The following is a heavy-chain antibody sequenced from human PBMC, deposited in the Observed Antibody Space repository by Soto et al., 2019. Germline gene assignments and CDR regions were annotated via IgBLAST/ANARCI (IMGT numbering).Heavy chain of an antibody. CDR2: IHSSGST. D-gene: IGHD6-13*01. CDR3: ARDQGVAAAGITWFDP. CDR1: GASMNSYH. V-gene: IGHV4-4*07. Sequence: SETLSLTCTVSGASMNSYHWSWIRQPAGKGLEWIGHIHSSGSTNYNPSLKSRVTMSVDTSKNQFSLRLMSLTAADTAVYYCARDQGVAAAGITWFDPWGQGSLVTAPQ. J-gene: IGHJ5*02.